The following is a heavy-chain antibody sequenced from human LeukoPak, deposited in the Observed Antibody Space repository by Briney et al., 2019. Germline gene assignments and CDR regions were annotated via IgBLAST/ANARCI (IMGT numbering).Heavy chain of an antibody. V-gene: IGHV3-30*03. J-gene: IGHJ4*02. CDR1: GFTFSSYG. D-gene: IGHD6-13*01. Sequence: GGSLRLSCAASGFTFSSYGMHWVRQAPGKGLEWVAVISYDGSNKYYADSVKGRFTISRDNAKNTLYLQMNSLRAEDTAVYYCARPSGYSSSWYRYWGQGTLVTVSS. CDR3: ARPSGYSSSWYRY. CDR2: ISYDGSNK.